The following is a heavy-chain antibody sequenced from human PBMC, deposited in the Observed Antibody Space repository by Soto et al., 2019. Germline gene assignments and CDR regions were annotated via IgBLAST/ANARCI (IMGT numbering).Heavy chain of an antibody. CDR3: ARDLGFGLSDY. J-gene: IGHJ4*02. V-gene: IGHV1-3*01. CDR2: INAGNGNT. CDR1: GYTFTSYA. Sequence: QVQLVQSGAEVKKPGASVKVSCKASGYTFTSYAMHWVRQAPGQRFEWMGWINAGNGNTKYSQKFQGRVTITRDTSASTAYMELSGLRSEDTAVYSCARDLGFGLSDYWGQGTLVTVSS. D-gene: IGHD3-10*01.